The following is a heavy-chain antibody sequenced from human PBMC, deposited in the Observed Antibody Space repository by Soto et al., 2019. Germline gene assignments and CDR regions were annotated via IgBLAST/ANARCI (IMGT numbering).Heavy chain of an antibody. CDR3: TKDAKFDDIYTGYFVNDL. V-gene: IGHV4-59*01. CDR1: GGSLSSYY. Sequence: SETLSLTCVVSGGSLSSYYWSWIRQPPGKGLEWIGYIYYSGSTNYNPSLKSRVTVSVDASKNQFSLELRGLTSDDTAVYYCTKDAKFDDIYTGYFVNDLWGQGTPVTVSS. J-gene: IGHJ5*02. CDR2: IYYSGST. D-gene: IGHD3-9*01.